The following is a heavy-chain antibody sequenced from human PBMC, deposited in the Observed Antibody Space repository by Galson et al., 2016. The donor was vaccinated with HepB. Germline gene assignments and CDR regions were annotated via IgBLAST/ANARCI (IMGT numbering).Heavy chain of an antibody. Sequence: SVKVSCKASGYTFTSYYMVWVRQAPGRGLEWMGIINPSAGSTNYAQKLQGRVTMTRDTSTSTVYMELNNLKSEDTAVYYCARVRRGGKRDLGYWGQGTLVTVSS. J-gene: IGHJ4*02. CDR1: GYTFTSYY. V-gene: IGHV1-46*01. CDR3: ARVRRGGKRDLGY. CDR2: INPSAGST. D-gene: IGHD3-16*01.